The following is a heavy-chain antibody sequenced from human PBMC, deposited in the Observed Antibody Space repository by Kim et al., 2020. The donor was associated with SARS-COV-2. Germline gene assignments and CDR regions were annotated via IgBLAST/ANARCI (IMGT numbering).Heavy chain of an antibody. CDR1: GFTFSSYA. J-gene: IGHJ4*02. V-gene: IGHV3-30-3*01. D-gene: IGHD3-3*01. CDR2: ISYDGSNK. Sequence: GGSLRLSCAASGFTFSSYAMHWVRQAPGKGLEWVAVISYDGSNKYYADSVKGRFTISRDNSKNTLYLQMNSLRAEDTAVYYCARDQGEYDFWSGYRDYWGQGTLVTVSS. CDR3: ARDQGEYDFWSGYRDY.